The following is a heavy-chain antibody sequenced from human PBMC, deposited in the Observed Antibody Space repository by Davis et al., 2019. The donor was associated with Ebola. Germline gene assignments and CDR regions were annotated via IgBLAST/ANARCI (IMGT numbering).Heavy chain of an antibody. V-gene: IGHV1-69*13. D-gene: IGHD3-22*01. CDR3: AGRIAAADTYYYDSSGYYFDY. CDR2: IIPIFGTA. CDR1: GYTFTSYG. J-gene: IGHJ4*02. Sequence: SVKVSCKASGYTFTSYGISWVRQAPGQGLEWMGGIIPIFGTANYAQKFQGRVTITADESTSTAYMELSSLRSEDTAVYYCAGRIAAADTYYYDSSGYYFDYWGQGTLVTVSS.